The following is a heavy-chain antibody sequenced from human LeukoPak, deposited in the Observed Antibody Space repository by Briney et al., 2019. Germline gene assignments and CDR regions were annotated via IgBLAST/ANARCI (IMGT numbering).Heavy chain of an antibody. Sequence: SETLSLTCTVSGGSISSYYWSWIRQPPGKGLEWIGYIYYSGSTNYNPSLQSRVTISLDTSKNHFSLKLSSVTPAEPAVYYWGGEPPPRSSGFDYWGQGTLVTVSS. CDR3: GGEPPPRSSGFDY. D-gene: IGHD6-19*01. CDR2: IYYSGST. J-gene: IGHJ4*02. CDR1: GGSISSYY. V-gene: IGHV4-59*01.